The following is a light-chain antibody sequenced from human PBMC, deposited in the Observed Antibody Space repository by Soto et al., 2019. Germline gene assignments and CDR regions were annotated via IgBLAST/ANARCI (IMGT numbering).Light chain of an antibody. Sequence: ETVLTQSPGTLSLSPGERATLSCRASQSVSSNYLAWYQQKPGQAPRLLIYGASSRATGIPDRFSGSGSGIDFTLTINRLEPEDFAVYYCHQYGSSPRSFGPGTKVDF. V-gene: IGKV3-20*01. CDR1: QSVSSNY. J-gene: IGKJ3*01. CDR2: GAS. CDR3: HQYGSSPRS.